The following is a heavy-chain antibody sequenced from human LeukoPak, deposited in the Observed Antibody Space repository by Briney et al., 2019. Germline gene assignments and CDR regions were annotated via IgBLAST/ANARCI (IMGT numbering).Heavy chain of an antibody. D-gene: IGHD3-3*01. V-gene: IGHV4-34*01. J-gene: IGHJ3*02. Sequence: SETLSLTCTVSGGSISSYYWSWIRQPPGKGLEWIGEINHSGSTNYNPSLKSRVTISVDTSKNQFSLKLSSVTAADTAVYYCARLIARIFGVPRGAFDIWGQGTMVTVSS. CDR3: ARLIARIFGVPRGAFDI. CDR2: INHSGST. CDR1: GGSISSYY.